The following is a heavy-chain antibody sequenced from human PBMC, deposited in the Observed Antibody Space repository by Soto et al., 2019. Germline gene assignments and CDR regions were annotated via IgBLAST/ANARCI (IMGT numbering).Heavy chain of an antibody. Sequence: SETLSLTCSVTGASVSSHSWSWIRQSPGKGLEWIGYIHYSGGTNYTPSLRSRVTISVETSKNQLSLNLTSLTAADTAVSYCASLPRYDYYYGMAVWGKGTTVTIS. CDR3: ASLPRYDYYYGMAV. CDR1: GASVSSHS. J-gene: IGHJ6*04. CDR2: IHYSGGT. V-gene: IGHV4-59*02.